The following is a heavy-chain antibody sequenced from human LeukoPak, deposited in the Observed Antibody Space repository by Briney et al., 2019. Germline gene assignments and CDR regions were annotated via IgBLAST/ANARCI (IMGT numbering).Heavy chain of an antibody. J-gene: IGHJ6*02. D-gene: IGHD3-22*01. Sequence: SETLSLTCTVSGGPISSYYWSWIRQPAGKGLEWIGRIYTRGSANYNPSLKSRVTMSVDMSKNQFSLKLSSVTAADTAVYYCARVLDSSGYYSPRGYYGMDVWGQGTTVTVSS. V-gene: IGHV4-4*07. CDR2: IYTRGSA. CDR1: GGPISSYY. CDR3: ARVLDSSGYYSPRGYYGMDV.